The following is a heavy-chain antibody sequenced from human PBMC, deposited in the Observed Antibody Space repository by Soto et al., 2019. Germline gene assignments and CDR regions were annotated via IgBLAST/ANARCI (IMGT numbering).Heavy chain of an antibody. Sequence: ASVKVSCKASGYTFTSYDINWVRQATGQGLEWMGWMNPNSGNTGYAQKFQGRVTMTRNTSISTAYMELSSLRSEDTAVYYCARAAGRMTFYYYGMDVWGQGTTVTVSS. J-gene: IGHJ6*02. CDR2: MNPNSGNT. CDR1: GYTFTSYD. CDR3: ARAAGRMTFYYYGMDV. V-gene: IGHV1-8*01. D-gene: IGHD2-15*01.